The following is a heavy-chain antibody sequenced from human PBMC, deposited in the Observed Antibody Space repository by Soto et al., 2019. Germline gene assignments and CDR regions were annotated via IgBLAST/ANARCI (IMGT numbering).Heavy chain of an antibody. CDR2: INHSGST. V-gene: IGHV4-34*01. D-gene: IGHD2-2*01. J-gene: IGHJ6*02. CDR1: GGSFSGYY. CDR3: ARSGGGYCSSTSCLRYYYGMDV. Sequence: SETLSLTCAVYGGSFSGYYWSWIRQPPGKGLEWIGEINHSGSTNYNPSLKSRVTMSVDTSKNQFSLKLSSVTAADTAVYYCARSGGGYCSSTSCLRYYYGMDVWGQGTTVTVSS.